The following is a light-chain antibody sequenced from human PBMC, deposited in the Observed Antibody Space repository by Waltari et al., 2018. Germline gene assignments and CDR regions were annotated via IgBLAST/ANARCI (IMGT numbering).Light chain of an antibody. Sequence: EIVMTQSPATLSVSPGERATLSCKASQSVITNLAWYQQKPGQPPRLLIYGASARATGIPDRFSGSGFGTEFTLTISRLEPEDFAVYYCHQYGSSPWTFGQGTKVEIK. V-gene: IGKV3-15*01. J-gene: IGKJ1*01. CDR2: GAS. CDR1: QSVITN. CDR3: HQYGSSPWT.